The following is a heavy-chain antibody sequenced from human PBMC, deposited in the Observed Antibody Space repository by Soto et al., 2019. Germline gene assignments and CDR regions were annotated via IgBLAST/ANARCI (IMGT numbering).Heavy chain of an antibody. CDR2: ISGRGDTT. Sequence: PGGSLRLSCAASGFTISSNAMYWVRQAPGKGLEWVSGISGRGDTTHYADSVKGRSTISRDTSKNTLYLQLNTLRADDTAVYYCAKDKPGTTPFDYWGQGTLVTVSS. V-gene: IGHV3-23*01. CDR1: GFTISSNA. J-gene: IGHJ4*02. CDR3: AKDKPGTTPFDY. D-gene: IGHD1-1*01.